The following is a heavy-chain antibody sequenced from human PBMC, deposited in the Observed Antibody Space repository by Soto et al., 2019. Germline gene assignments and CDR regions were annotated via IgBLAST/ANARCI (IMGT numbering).Heavy chain of an antibody. CDR2: MSGSSSTT. D-gene: IGHD1-7*01. V-gene: IGHV3-23*01. Sequence: GGSLRLSCATSGLTFSNYAMSWVRQAPGGGLEWVSSMSGSSSTTYYADSVRGRFTISRDRSKNTLYLQMSSLRAEDTALYYCAKNQERELPRVIDLWGQGTLVTVSS. CDR1: GLTFSNYA. CDR3: AKNQERELPRVIDL. J-gene: IGHJ5*02.